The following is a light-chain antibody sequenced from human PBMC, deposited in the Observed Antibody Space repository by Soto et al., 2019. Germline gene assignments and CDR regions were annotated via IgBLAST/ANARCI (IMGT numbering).Light chain of an antibody. CDR3: SSFTSSITYV. V-gene: IGLV2-14*03. CDR1: SSDVGGYNY. J-gene: IGLJ1*01. Sequence: QSALTQPASVSGSPGQSITISCTGTSSDVGGYNYVSWYQQLPGKAPKLMIYDVTNRPSGVSNRFSGSKSGNTASLTISGLQAEDEADYYCSSFTSSITYVFGTGTKVTVL. CDR2: DVT.